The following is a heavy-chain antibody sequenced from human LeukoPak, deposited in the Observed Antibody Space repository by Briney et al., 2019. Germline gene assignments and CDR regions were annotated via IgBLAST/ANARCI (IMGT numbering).Heavy chain of an antibody. V-gene: IGHV4-34*01. J-gene: IGHJ4*02. D-gene: IGHD3-10*01. CDR3: ARGGPLLLWFGESLDY. Sequence: SETLSLTCAVYGRSFSGYYWSWIRQPPGRGLEWIGEINHSGSTNYYPSLKSRVTISVDTSKNQFSLKLSSVTAADTAVYYCARGGPLLLWFGESLDYWGQGTLVTVSS. CDR2: INHSGST. CDR1: GRSFSGYY.